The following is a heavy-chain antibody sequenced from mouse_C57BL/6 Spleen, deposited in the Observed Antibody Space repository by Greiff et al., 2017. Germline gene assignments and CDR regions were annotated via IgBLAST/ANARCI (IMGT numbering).Heavy chain of an antibody. CDR1: GYTFTSYW. J-gene: IGHJ2*01. Sequence: QVQLQQPGAELVRPGSSVKLSCKASGYTFTSYWMHWVKQRPIQGLEWIGNIDPSDSETHYNQKFKDKATLTVDKSSSTAYMQLSSLTSEDSAVYYCARSGDPYYGSSFDYWGQGTTLTVSS. V-gene: IGHV1-52*01. CDR2: IDPSDSET. CDR3: ARSGDPYYGSSFDY. D-gene: IGHD1-1*01.